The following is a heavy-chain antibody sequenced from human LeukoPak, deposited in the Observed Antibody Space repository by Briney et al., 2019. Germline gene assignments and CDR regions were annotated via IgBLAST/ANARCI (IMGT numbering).Heavy chain of an antibody. D-gene: IGHD3-22*01. Sequence: GGSLRLSRAASVFTLSSYWMHCVRHAPGEGLGWGSRVVGYGNLTKHAKSVQRRFNISRHKSKNTLYLPMDSLRAEDTAGYHCAGGLYERSGHTLCLWGEGTLVTVSS. CDR2: VVGYGNLT. CDR1: VFTLSSYW. V-gene: IGHV3-74*03. CDR3: AGGLYERSGHTLCL. J-gene: IGHJ4*02.